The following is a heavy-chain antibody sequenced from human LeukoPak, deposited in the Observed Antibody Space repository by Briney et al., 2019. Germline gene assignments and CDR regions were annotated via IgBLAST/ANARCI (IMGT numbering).Heavy chain of an antibody. CDR3: ARVGGYLSWFDP. CDR1: EFTFSDYC. CDR2: ISSGGSTI. J-gene: IGHJ5*02. V-gene: IGHV3-11*01. D-gene: IGHD2-15*01. Sequence: GGSLRLSCAASEFTFSDYCMSWIRQAPGKGLEWVSYISSGGSTIYYADSVKGRFTISRDNAKNSLYLQVNSLRAEDTAVYYCARVGGYLSWFDPWGQGTLVTVSS.